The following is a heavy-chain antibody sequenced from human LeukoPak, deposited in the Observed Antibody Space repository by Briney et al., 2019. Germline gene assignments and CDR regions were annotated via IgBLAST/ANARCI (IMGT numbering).Heavy chain of an antibody. CDR3: ARETAYYYGMDV. CDR1: GFTVTSYS. V-gene: IGHV3-48*01. CDR2: ISRSTSSI. D-gene: IGHD5-18*01. Sequence: GGSLRLSCVAPGFTVTSYSMNWVRQAPGKGLEWVSYISRSTSSIYYADSVKGRFTISRDNAKNSLYLQMNSLRADDTAVYYCARETAYYYGMDVWGQGTTVTVSS. J-gene: IGHJ6*02.